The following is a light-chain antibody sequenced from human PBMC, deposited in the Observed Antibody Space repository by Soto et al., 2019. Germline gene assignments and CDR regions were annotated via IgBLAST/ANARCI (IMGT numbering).Light chain of an antibody. CDR2: GAS. CDR3: QQYGNSPQT. V-gene: IGKV3-20*01. CDR1: QIVSSNF. Sequence: ETVLTQCQGTLSLSPGVRATLSGRCSQIVSSNFLAWYQQKPGQAPRLXIYGASSRATGIPDRFTGSGSGTDFTLTISRLEPEDFAVYYRQQYGNSPQTFGQGTKVDIK. J-gene: IGKJ1*01.